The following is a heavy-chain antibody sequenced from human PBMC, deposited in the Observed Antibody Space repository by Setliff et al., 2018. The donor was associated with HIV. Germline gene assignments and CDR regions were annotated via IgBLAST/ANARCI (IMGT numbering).Heavy chain of an antibody. Sequence: SETLSLTCTVSGGSFSSYHWSWIRHRAGKGLEWIGHIYASGSTKYNPSLESRVTMSVDTSRTQFSLKLRSVTAADTAVYYCARDSTDGSGFPGLPSFWGQGTRVTVSS. CDR3: ARDSTDGSGFPGLPSF. CDR2: IYASGST. CDR1: GGSFSSYH. V-gene: IGHV4-4*07. D-gene: IGHD3-22*01. J-gene: IGHJ3*01.